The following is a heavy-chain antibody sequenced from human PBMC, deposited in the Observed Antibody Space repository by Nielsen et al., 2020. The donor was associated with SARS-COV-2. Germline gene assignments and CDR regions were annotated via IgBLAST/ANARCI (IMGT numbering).Heavy chain of an antibody. CDR3: ARERSNWNYELLY. CDR2: ITNGGTYM. Sequence: GESLKISCAASGFTFSAYTMNWVRQAPGKGLEWVSSITNGGTYMYYADSVKGRFTISRDNANNSLYLQMNSVRAEDTAVYFCARERSNWNYELLYWGQGALVTVSS. D-gene: IGHD1-7*01. J-gene: IGHJ4*02. V-gene: IGHV3-21*01. CDR1: GFTFSAYT.